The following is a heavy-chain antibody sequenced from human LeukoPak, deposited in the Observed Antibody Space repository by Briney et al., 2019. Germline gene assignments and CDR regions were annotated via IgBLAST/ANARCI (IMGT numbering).Heavy chain of an antibody. J-gene: IGHJ4*02. CDR2: IYYSGST. CDR1: GGSISSYY. CDR3: ARVVSIAAEWYFDY. Sequence: SETLSLTCTVSGGSISSYYWSWIRQPPGKGLEWIGYIYYSGSTNYNPSLKSRVTISVDTSKNQFSLKLSSVTAADTAVYYCARVVSIAAEWYFDYWGQGTLVTVSS. D-gene: IGHD6-6*01. V-gene: IGHV4-59*01.